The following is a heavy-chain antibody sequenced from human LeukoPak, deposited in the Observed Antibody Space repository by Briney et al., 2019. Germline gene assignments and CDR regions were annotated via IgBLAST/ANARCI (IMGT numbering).Heavy chain of an antibody. Sequence: PSETLSLTCAVYGGSFSGYYWSWIRQPPGKGLEWIGEINHSGSTNYNPSLKSRVTISVDTSKNQFSLKLSSVTAAHTAVYYCARVEDGDYSLSWFDPWGQGTLVTVSS. V-gene: IGHV4-34*01. CDR3: ARVEDGDYSLSWFDP. J-gene: IGHJ5*02. D-gene: IGHD4-17*01. CDR1: GGSFSGYY. CDR2: INHSGST.